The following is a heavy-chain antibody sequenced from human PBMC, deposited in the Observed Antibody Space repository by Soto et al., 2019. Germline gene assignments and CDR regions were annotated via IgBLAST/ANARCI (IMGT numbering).Heavy chain of an antibody. D-gene: IGHD2-2*01. Sequence: PVGSLKLSCSASVFTYSSSAMDWFRQAAVKVLDYVSGISSNGITTYHADSVKGRFTMSRDNSNNTLYLQMTSLRVEDTAVYYCVQDLRLLSTSWPPLGSVWGQGTTVTVSS. CDR1: VFTYSSSA. CDR2: ISSNGITT. J-gene: IGHJ6*02. CDR3: VQDLRLLSTSWPPLGSV. V-gene: IGHV3-64D*06.